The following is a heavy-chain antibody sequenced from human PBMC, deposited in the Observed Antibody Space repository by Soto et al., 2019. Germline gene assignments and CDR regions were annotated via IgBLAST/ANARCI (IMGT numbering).Heavy chain of an antibody. D-gene: IGHD5-12*01. CDR3: AREQDGYNQEDQSFDY. CDR2: ISAYIGNT. J-gene: IGHJ4*02. V-gene: IGHV1-18*01. Sequence: ASVKVSCKASGYTFTSYGISWVRQAPGQGLEWMGWISAYIGNTNYAQKLQGRVTMTTDTSTSTAYMELSSLRSEDTAVYYCAREQDGYNQEDQSFDYWGQGTLVTVSS. CDR1: GYTFTSYG.